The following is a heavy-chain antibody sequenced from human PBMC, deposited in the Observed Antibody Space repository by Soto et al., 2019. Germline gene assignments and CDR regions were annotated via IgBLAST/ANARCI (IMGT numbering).Heavy chain of an antibody. Sequence: QVQLVQSGAEVKKPGASVKVSCKASGYTFTSYGISWVRQAPGQGLEWMGWISPYNGNTNYAQKLQGRVTMTTDTATSTAYIELRSLRSDDTAVYYCSRYEAAHTFDPWCQGILVTVS. V-gene: IGHV1-18*01. D-gene: IGHD3-16*01. CDR2: ISPYNGNT. CDR3: SRYEAAHTFDP. CDR1: GYTFTSYG. J-gene: IGHJ5*02.